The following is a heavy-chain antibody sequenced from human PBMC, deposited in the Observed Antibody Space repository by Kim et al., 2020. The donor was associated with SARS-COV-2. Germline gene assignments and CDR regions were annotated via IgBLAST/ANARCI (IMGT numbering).Heavy chain of an antibody. CDR1: GSTFSSYA. D-gene: IGHD1-26*01. CDR2: IIPIFGTA. Sequence: SVKVSCKASGSTFSSYAISWVRQAPGQGLEWMGGIIPIFGTANYAQKFQGRVTITADESTSTAYMELSSLRSEDTAVYYCARVRGSGSYLSWFDPWGQGTLVTVSS. CDR3: ARVRGSGSYLSWFDP. V-gene: IGHV1-69*13. J-gene: IGHJ5*02.